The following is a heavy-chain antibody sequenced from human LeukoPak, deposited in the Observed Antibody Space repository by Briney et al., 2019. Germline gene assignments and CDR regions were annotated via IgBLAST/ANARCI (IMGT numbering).Heavy chain of an antibody. CDR3: ARAPYDFWSGYHDAFGI. V-gene: IGHV3-23*01. CDR2: ISGGGGST. Sequence: GGSLRLSCAASGFTFSTYAMSWVRQAPGKGLEWVSAISGGGGSTYYADSVKGRFTISRDNSKNTLYLQMNSLRAEDTAVYYCARAPYDFWSGYHDAFGIWGQGTMVTVSS. D-gene: IGHD3-3*01. CDR1: GFTFSTYA. J-gene: IGHJ3*02.